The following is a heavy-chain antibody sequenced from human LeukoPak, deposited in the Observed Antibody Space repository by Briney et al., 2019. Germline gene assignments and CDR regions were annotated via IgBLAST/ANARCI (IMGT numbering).Heavy chain of an antibody. CDR2: IYYSGST. J-gene: IGHJ5*02. CDR1: GGSIRNYY. Sequence: PSETLSLTCTVSGGSIRNYYWSWIRQPPGKGLEWIGYIYYSGSTNYNPSLKSRVTISVDKSKNQFSLKLSSVTAADTAVYYCARLMTTVTRIDPWGQGTLVTVSS. D-gene: IGHD4-17*01. CDR3: ARLMTTVTRIDP. V-gene: IGHV4-59*12.